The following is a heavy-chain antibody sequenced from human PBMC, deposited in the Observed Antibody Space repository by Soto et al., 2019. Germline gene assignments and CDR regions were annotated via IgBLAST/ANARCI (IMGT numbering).Heavy chain of an antibody. J-gene: IGHJ6*02. Sequence: SETLSLTCAGYGGSSSSYYWSWIRQPPGKGLEWIGEINHSGSTNYNPSLKTRVTISVDTSKNQFSLKLSSVTAADTAVYYCASLFRPVGYCSSTSCYNYYYYGMDVWGQGTTVTVSS. D-gene: IGHD2-2*01. CDR3: ASLFRPVGYCSSTSCYNYYYYGMDV. CDR1: GGSSSSYY. V-gene: IGHV4-34*01. CDR2: INHSGST.